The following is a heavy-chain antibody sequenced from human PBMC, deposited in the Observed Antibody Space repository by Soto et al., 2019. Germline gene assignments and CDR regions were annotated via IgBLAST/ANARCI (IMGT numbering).Heavy chain of an antibody. CDR3: ARMGYCSSTSCYGAFDI. V-gene: IGHV3-21*01. J-gene: IGHJ3*02. CDR1: GFTFSSYS. CDR2: ISSSSSYI. Sequence: GGSLRLSCAASGFTFSSYSMNWVRQAPGKGMEWVSSISSSSSYIYYADSVKGRFTISRDNAKNSLYMQMNSLRAEDTAVYYCARMGYCSSTSCYGAFDIWGQGTMVTVSS. D-gene: IGHD2-2*01.